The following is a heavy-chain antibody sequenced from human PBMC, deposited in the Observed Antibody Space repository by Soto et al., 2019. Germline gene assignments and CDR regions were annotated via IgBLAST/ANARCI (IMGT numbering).Heavy chain of an antibody. J-gene: IGHJ4*02. V-gene: IGHV3-30*18. Sequence: GGSLRLSCAASGFTFSSYGMHWVRQAPGKGLEWVAVISYDGSNKYYADSVKGRFTISRDNSKNTLYLQMNSLRAEDTAVYYCAKDQWRTNDYGVIDYWGQGTLVTVSS. CDR2: ISYDGSNK. CDR1: GFTFSSYG. D-gene: IGHD4-17*01. CDR3: AKDQWRTNDYGVIDY.